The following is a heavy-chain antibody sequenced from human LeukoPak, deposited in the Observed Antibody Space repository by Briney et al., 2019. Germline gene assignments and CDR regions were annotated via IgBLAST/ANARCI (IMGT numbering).Heavy chain of an antibody. V-gene: IGHV4-31*01. J-gene: IGHJ4*02. CDR3: ARVGDSRGSSNNFDY. CDR2: IYYSGST. D-gene: IGHD1-26*01. CDR1: ACSISSGGYD. Sequence: PSETLSFTCTVSACSISSGGYDWSWIRQHPGKGLEWIAYIYYSGSTYYNPSLKSLVTIPLDTSTYQVSLKLSSVTAADTAVYYCARVGDSRGSSNNFDYWGQGPLVPVSS.